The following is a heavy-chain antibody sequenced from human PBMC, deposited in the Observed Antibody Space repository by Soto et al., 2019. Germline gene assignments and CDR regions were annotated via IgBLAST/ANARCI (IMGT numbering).Heavy chain of an antibody. D-gene: IGHD6-13*01. J-gene: IGHJ6*02. CDR3: AKDTVAAAGKDYYYGMDV. CDR1: GFTFSSYG. Sequence: GGSLRLSCAASGFTFSSYGMHWVRQAPGKGLEWVAVISYGGSNKYYADSVKGRFTISRDNSKNTLYLQMNSLTAEAKAAYYCAKDTVAAAGKDYYYGMDVWGQGTTDT. CDR2: ISYGGSNK. V-gene: IGHV3-30*18.